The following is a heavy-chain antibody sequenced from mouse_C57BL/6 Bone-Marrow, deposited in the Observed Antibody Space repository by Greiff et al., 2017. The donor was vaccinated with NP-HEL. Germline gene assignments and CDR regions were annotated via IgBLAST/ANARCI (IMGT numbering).Heavy chain of an antibody. CDR2: RRNKANEYTT. J-gene: IGHJ1*03. D-gene: IGHD2-2*01. CDR1: GFTFSDFY. Sequence: EVKLVASGGGLVQSGRSLRLSCATSGFTFSDFYMEWVRQAPGKGLEWIAARRNKANEYTTAYNASVKGRFIVSRDTSQSILYLQMNALRAEDTAIDYCARDAAYGDDEWYFDVWGTGTTVTVSS. V-gene: IGHV7-1*01. CDR3: ARDAAYGDDEWYFDV.